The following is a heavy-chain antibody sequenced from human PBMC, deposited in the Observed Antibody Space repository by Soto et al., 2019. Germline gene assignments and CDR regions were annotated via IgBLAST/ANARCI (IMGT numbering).Heavy chain of an antibody. CDR1: GYTFTSYG. D-gene: IGHD6-6*01. CDR2: ISAYNGNT. CDR3: ARDLSIAARGYFQH. J-gene: IGHJ1*01. Sequence: ASVKVSCKASGYTFTSYGISWVRQAPGQGLEWMGWISAYNGNTNYAPKLQGRVTMTTDTSTSTAYMELRSLGSDDTAVYYSARDLSIAARGYFQHWGQGTLVTVSS. V-gene: IGHV1-18*04.